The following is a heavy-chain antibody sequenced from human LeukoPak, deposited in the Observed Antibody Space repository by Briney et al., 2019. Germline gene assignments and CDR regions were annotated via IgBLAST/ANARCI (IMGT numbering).Heavy chain of an antibody. D-gene: IGHD6-19*01. Sequence: GGSLRLSCAASGFTFDDYAMHWVRQAPGKGLEWVSGISWSSGSIGYADSVKGRFTISRDNAKNSLYLQMNSLRAEDTALYYCAKGSVAGTRDNWFDPWGQGTLVTVSS. CDR2: ISWSSGSI. V-gene: IGHV3-9*01. CDR1: GFTFDDYA. CDR3: AKGSVAGTRDNWFDP. J-gene: IGHJ5*02.